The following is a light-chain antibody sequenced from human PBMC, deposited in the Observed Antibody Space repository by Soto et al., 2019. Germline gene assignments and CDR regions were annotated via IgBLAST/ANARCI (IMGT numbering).Light chain of an antibody. Sequence: SQSVSFVSSSAKDRVTITCRANQVISSYLAWCQQKPGKAPKLLIYAASNFQSGVPSRFSGSGSGTHFTLTISSLEPEDFAVCNWVPPSNWHRFAGGTRV. CDR2: AAS. CDR3: VPPSNWHR. J-gene: IGKJ4*01. CDR1: QVISSY. V-gene: IGKV1-9*01.